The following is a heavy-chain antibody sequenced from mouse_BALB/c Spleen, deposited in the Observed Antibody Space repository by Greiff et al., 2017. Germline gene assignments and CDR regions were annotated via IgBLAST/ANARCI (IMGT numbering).Heavy chain of an antibody. J-gene: IGHJ4*01. CDR3: ARELVGAMDY. Sequence: EVQLVESGAELVKPGASVKLSCTASGFNIKDTYMHWVKQRPEQGLEWIGRIDPANGNTKYDPKFQGKATITADTSSNTAYLQLSSLTSEDTAVYYCARELVGAMDYWGPGTSVTVSS. CDR2: IDPANGNT. CDR1: GFNIKDTY. D-gene: IGHD1-3*01. V-gene: IGHV14-3*02.